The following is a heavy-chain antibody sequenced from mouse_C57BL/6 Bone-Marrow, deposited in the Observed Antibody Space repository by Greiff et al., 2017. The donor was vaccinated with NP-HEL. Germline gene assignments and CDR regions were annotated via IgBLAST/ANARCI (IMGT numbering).Heavy chain of an antibody. D-gene: IGHD1-1*01. J-gene: IGHJ4*01. CDR1: GYAFSSYW. Sequence: VQLQQSGAELVKPGASVKISCKASGYAFSSYWMNWVKERPGKGLEWIGQIYPGDGDTKYNGKFKGKATLTADKSSSTAYMQVSSLTSEDSAVYFGARGDDGSSRCGYAMDYWGQGTSVTVSS. V-gene: IGHV1-80*01. CDR2: IYPGDGDT. CDR3: ARGDDGSSRCGYAMDY.